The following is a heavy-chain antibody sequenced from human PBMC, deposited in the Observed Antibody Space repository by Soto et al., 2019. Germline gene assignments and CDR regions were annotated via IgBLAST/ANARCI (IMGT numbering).Heavy chain of an antibody. CDR3: VRHGSVDDGDYSCVYGMDV. CDR1: GYICTMYR. V-gene: IGHV5-51*01. Sequence: PGESLKISCKDSGYICTMYRIGWVREMAGEGLGRRGIIYPGDSETIYRPSFQDHATISVDKSNSTTSLPWSSLTASDTATYYCVRHGSVDDGDYSCVYGMDVWGQGTTVTVSS. CDR2: IYPGDSET. J-gene: IGHJ6*02. D-gene: IGHD4-17*01.